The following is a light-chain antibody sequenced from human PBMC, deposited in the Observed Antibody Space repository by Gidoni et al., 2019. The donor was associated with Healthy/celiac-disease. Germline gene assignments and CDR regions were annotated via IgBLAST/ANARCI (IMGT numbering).Light chain of an antibody. CDR2: DAS. CDR3: QQRSSWPPFT. CDR1: QSVSSY. V-gene: IGKV3-11*01. J-gene: IGKJ3*01. Sequence: EIVLTQSPATLSLSPGERATLSCRASQSVSSYLAWYQQKPGQAPRLLIYDASNRATGVPARFSGSGSGTDFTLTISSLEPEDFALYYCQQRSSWPPFTFGPXTRVDIK.